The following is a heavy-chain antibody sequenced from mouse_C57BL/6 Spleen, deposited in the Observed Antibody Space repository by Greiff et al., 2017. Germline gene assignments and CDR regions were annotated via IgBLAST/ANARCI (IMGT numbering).Heavy chain of an antibody. CDR2: IYPGDGDT. D-gene: IGHD1-1*02. J-gene: IGHJ2*01. CDR1: GYAFSSSW. V-gene: IGHV1-82*01. Sequence: VKLQESGPELVKPGASVKISCKASGYAFSSSWMNWVKQRPGKGLEWIGRIYPGDGDTNYNGKFKGKATLTADKSSSTAYMQLSSLTSEDSAVYFCARAVLSSFDYWGQGTTLTVSS. CDR3: ARAVLSSFDY.